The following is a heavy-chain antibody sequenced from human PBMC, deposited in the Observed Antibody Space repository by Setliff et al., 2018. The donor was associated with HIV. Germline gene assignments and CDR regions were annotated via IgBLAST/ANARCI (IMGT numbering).Heavy chain of an antibody. Sequence: GASVKVSCKASGYTFTGYDISWVRQAPGQGLEWMGWISAYNGNTNYAQKLQGRVTMTTDTSTSTAYMELRSLRSDDAAVYYCAREIGDYYDSSGYYPPTDYYYGMDVWGQGTTVTVSS. D-gene: IGHD3-22*01. CDR2: ISAYNGNT. J-gene: IGHJ6*02. CDR3: AREIGDYYDSSGYYPPTDYYYGMDV. CDR1: GYTFTGYD. V-gene: IGHV1-18*01.